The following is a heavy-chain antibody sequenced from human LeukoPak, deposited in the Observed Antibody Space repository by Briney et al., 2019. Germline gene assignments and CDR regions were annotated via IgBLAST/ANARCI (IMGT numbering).Heavy chain of an antibody. J-gene: IGHJ6*03. V-gene: IGHV3-21*01. CDR3: ARNKGSGSYNYYYYMEV. D-gene: IGHD3-10*01. Sequence: GGSLRLSCAASGFTFSSYSMNWVRQAPGKGLEWVSSISSSSSYIYYADSVKGRFPIFRDNGKYSLYLQMNSLRTEDTAVYYCARNKGSGSYNYYYYMEVWGKGTTVTVSS. CDR1: GFTFSSYS. CDR2: ISSSSSYI.